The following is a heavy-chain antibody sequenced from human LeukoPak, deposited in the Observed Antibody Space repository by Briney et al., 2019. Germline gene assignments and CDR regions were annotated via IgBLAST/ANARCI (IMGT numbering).Heavy chain of an antibody. J-gene: IGHJ6*03. Sequence: PSETLSLTCTVSGGSINSYYWSWIRQPAGKGLEWIGRIYTSGSSNYNPSLKSRVTMSVDTSKNQFSLMLTSVTAADTAVYYCARAAYGDYRYYYFYLDVWGKGTTVTVSS. CDR3: ARAAYGDYRYYYFYLDV. CDR2: IYTSGSS. D-gene: IGHD4-17*01. V-gene: IGHV4-4*07. CDR1: GGSINSYY.